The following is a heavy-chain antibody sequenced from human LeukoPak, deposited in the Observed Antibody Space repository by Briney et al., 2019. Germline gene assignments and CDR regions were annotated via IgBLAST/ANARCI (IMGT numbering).Heavy chain of an antibody. Sequence: SVKVSCKASGDTFSSYAISWVRQAPGQGLEWMGGIIPIFGTANYAQKFQGRVTITADESTSTAYMELSSLRSEDTAVYYCARRYYYGSGSYLIWFDPWGQGTLVTVSS. D-gene: IGHD3-10*01. V-gene: IGHV1-69*13. CDR3: ARRYYYGSGSYLIWFDP. CDR1: GDTFSSYA. J-gene: IGHJ5*02. CDR2: IIPIFGTA.